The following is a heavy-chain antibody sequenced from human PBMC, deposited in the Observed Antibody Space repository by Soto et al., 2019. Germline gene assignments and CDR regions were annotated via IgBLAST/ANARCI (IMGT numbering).Heavy chain of an antibody. CDR3: AKAGWVQLWSGGGIY. D-gene: IGHD5-18*01. Sequence: EVQLLESGGGLVQPGGSLRLSCAVSGFTFSSYAMSWVRQAPGKGLEWVSSISGSGDNTYYADSVKGRFTISRDNSRNTLYLQMNSLRAEDTAVYYCAKAGWVQLWSGGGIYWGQGTLVTVSS. V-gene: IGHV3-23*01. CDR2: ISGSGDNT. CDR1: GFTFSSYA. J-gene: IGHJ4*02.